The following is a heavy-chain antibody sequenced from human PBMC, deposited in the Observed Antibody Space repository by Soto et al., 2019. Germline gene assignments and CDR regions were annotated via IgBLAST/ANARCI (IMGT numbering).Heavy chain of an antibody. V-gene: IGHV1-18*04. D-gene: IGHD3-9*01. CDR3: ARGYDILTGYYLNWFDP. CDR2: ISAYNGNT. CDR1: GYTFTSYG. Sequence: ASVKVSCKASGYTFTSYGISWVRQAPGQGLEWMGWISAYNGNTNYAQKLQGRVTMTTDTSTSTAYMGLRSLRSDDTAVYYCARGYDILTGYYLNWFDPWGQGTLVTVSS. J-gene: IGHJ5*02.